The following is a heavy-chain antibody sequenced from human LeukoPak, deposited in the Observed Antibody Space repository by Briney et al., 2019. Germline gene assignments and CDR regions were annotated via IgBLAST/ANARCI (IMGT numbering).Heavy chain of an antibody. CDR3: AKGDSSSWSNWFDP. V-gene: IGHV3-23*01. D-gene: IGHD6-13*01. J-gene: IGHJ5*02. Sequence: GGTLRLSCAASGFTFSSYAMSWVRQAPGKGLEWVSAISGSGGSTYYADSVKGRFTISRDNSKNTLYLQMNSLRAEDTAVYYCAKGDSSSWSNWFDPWGQGTLVTVSS. CDR1: GFTFSSYA. CDR2: ISGSGGST.